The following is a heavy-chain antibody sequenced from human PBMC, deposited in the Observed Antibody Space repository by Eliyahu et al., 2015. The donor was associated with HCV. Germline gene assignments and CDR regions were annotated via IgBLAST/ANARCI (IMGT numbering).Heavy chain of an antibody. CDR2: IYYSGST. CDR1: GGSISSSSXY. J-gene: IGHJ6*02. V-gene: IGHV4-39*01. Sequence: QLQLQESGPGLVKPSETXSLTCTVSGGSISSSSXYWGWIRQPPGKGLEWIGSIYYSGSTYYNPSLKSRVTIXVDTSXNQFSLKLSSVTAADTAVYYCARLALNYGSGSYPYYYYGMDVWGQGTTVTVSS. D-gene: IGHD3-10*01. CDR3: ARLALNYGSGSYPYYYYGMDV.